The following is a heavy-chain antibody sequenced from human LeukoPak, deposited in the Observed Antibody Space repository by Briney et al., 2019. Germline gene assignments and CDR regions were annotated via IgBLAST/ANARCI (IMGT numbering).Heavy chain of an antibody. CDR2: IFYSGST. CDR3: ARQRFLEWYFDY. D-gene: IGHD3-3*01. V-gene: IGHV4-59*08. J-gene: IGHJ4*02. CDR1: GGSVSGFY. Sequence: KSSETLSLTCTVSGGSVSGFYWSWIRQPPGKELQWIGSIFYSGSTNYNPSLKSRVTISVDTSKNQFSLKLSSVTAADTAVYYCARQRFLEWYFDYWGQGTLVTVYS.